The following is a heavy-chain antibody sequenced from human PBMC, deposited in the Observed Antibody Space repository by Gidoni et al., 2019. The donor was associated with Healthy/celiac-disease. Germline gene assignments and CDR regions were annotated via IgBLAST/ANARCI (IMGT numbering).Heavy chain of an antibody. CDR1: GDSLSSNSAT. CDR2: TFYRSKWYN. J-gene: IGHJ6*02. V-gene: IGHV6-1*01. CDR3: ARAQPDYYYYGMDV. D-gene: IGHD5-18*01. Sequence: QVQQQQSGPVPVKHSQTLSLTCAISGDSLSSNSATWNWIRQSPSRGLEWLGRTFYRSKWYNDYAGAVKSRITINPDTSKNQFSLQLNSVTPEDTAVYYCARAQPDYYYYGMDVWGQGTTVTVSS.